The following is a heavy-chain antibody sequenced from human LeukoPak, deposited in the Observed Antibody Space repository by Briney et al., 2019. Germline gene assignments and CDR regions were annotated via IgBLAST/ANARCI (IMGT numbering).Heavy chain of an antibody. CDR2: IRSKANSYAT. D-gene: IGHD5-18*01. CDR3: TRWMDTAMVRVSPGLSYP. CDR1: GFTFSGSA. V-gene: IGHV3-73*01. J-gene: IGHJ5*02. Sequence: GGSLRLSCAASGFTFSGSAMHWVRQASGKGLEWVGRIRSKANSYATAYAASVKGRFTISRDDSKNTAYLQMNSLKTEDTAVYYCTRWMDTAMVRVSPGLSYPWGQGTLVTVSS.